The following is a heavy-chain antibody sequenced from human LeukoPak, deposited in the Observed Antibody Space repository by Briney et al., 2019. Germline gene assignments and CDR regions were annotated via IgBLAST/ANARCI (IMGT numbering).Heavy chain of an antibody. CDR1: GFTFSSYG. J-gene: IGHJ4*02. CDR3: AKGSRYFDFFDY. V-gene: IGHV3-23*01. Sequence: GGSLGLSCAASGFTFSSYGMSWVRQAPGKGLEWVSAISGSGGSTYYADSVKGRFTISRDNSKNTLYLQMNSLRAEDTAVYYCAKGSRYFDFFDYWGQGTLVTVSS. CDR2: ISGSGGST. D-gene: IGHD3-9*01.